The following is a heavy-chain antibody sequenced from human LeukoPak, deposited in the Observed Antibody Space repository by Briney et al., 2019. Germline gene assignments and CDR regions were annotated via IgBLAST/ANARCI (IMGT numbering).Heavy chain of an antibody. D-gene: IGHD5-24*01. Sequence: GGSLRLSCAASGFTFSSYTMNWVRQAPGKGLEWVSSISSSSTYINYADSVKGRFTISRDNAKNSLYLQMNSLRAEDTAVYYCASRDGYNWVFDYWGQGTLVTVSS. CDR3: ASRDGYNWVFDY. CDR1: GFTFSSYT. V-gene: IGHV3-21*01. J-gene: IGHJ4*02. CDR2: ISSSSTYI.